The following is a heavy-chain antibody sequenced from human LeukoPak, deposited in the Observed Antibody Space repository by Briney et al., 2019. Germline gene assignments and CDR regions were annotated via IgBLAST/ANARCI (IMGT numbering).Heavy chain of an antibody. V-gene: IGHV1-18*01. CDR2: ISAYNGNT. J-gene: IGHJ6*03. CDR1: GYTFTSYG. Sequence: ASVKVSCKASGYTFTSYGISWVRPAPGQGLEWMGWISAYNGNTNYAQKLQGRVTMTTDTSTSTAYMELRSLRSDDTAVYYCARYDFGVVIIGYYYMDVWGKGTTVTVSS. CDR3: ARYDFGVVIIGYYYMDV. D-gene: IGHD3-3*01.